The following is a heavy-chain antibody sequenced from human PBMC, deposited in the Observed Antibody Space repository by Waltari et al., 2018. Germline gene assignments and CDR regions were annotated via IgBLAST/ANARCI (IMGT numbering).Heavy chain of an antibody. Sequence: QLQLQESGPGLVKPSETLSLTCTVSGGSISSSSYYWGWIRQPPGKGLEWIGSIYYSGSTYYNPSLKSRVTISVDTSKNQFSLKLSSVTAADMAVYYCAREEYDSSGYYGYWGQGTLVTVSS. D-gene: IGHD3-22*01. CDR1: GGSISSSSYY. J-gene: IGHJ4*02. V-gene: IGHV4-39*07. CDR3: AREEYDSSGYYGY. CDR2: IYYSGST.